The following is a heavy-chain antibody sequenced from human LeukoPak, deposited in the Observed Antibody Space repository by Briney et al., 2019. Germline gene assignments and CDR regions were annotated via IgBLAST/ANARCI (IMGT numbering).Heavy chain of an antibody. CDR1: GGSIGADL. CDR3: AKDRSINAFDI. D-gene: IGHD2-21*01. CDR2: MSPSGST. V-gene: IGHV4-59*01. Sequence: SETLSLTCTVSGGSIGADLWSWIRQPPGKGLEWIGYMSPSGSTNYNPSLKNRGTIFRDTSKNQFFLKLSAVTAADTAVYYCAKDRSINAFDIWGQGTVVTVSA. J-gene: IGHJ3*02.